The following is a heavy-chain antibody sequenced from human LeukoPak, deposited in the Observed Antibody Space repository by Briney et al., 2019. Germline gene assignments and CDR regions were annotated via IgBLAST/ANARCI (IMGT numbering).Heavy chain of an antibody. D-gene: IGHD6-19*01. CDR2: IYSGGST. CDR1: GFTVSSNY. CDR3: ARQYSSGWLDY. V-gene: IGHV3-53*01. Sequence: GGSLRLSCAASGFTVSSNYMSWVHQAPGKGLEWVSVIYSGGSTYYADSVKGRFTISRDNSKNTLYLQMNSLRAEDTAVYYCARQYSSGWLDYRGQGTLVTVSS. J-gene: IGHJ4*02.